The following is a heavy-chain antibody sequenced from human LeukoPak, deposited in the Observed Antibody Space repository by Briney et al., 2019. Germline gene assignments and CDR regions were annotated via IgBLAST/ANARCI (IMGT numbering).Heavy chain of an antibody. J-gene: IGHJ5*02. CDR2: IYTSGST. CDR3: ARARDYYDSSAYPNWFDP. CDR1: GGSISSYY. Sequence: SETLSLTCTVSGGSISSYYWSWIRQPAGTGLEWIGRIYTSGSTNYNPSLKSRVTISVDKSKNQFSLKLSSVTAADTAVYYCARARDYYDSSAYPNWFDPWGQGTLGTVSS. V-gene: IGHV4-4*07. D-gene: IGHD3-22*01.